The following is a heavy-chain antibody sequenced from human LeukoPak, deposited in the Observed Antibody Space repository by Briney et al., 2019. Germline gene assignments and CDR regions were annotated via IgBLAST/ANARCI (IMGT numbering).Heavy chain of an antibody. V-gene: IGHV3-23*01. Sequence: GGSLILSCAASGFTFSGYAIHWVRQAPGKGLEWVSAISGSGGSTYYADSVKGRFTISRDYSKNTLYLQMNSLRAEDTAVYYCAKGRDYYGSGPTGYDYWGQGTLVTVSS. CDR1: GFTFSGYA. D-gene: IGHD3-10*01. J-gene: IGHJ4*02. CDR3: AKGRDYYGSGPTGYDY. CDR2: ISGSGGST.